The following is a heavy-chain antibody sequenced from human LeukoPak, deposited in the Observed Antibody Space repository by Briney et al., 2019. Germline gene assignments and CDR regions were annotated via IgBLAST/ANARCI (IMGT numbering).Heavy chain of an antibody. CDR2: IKQDGSEK. CDR3: ARTNWGVEQ. J-gene: IGHJ4*02. CDR1: GFTFSHYR. Sequence: GGSLRLSCAASGFTFSHYRMTWVRQAPGKGLEWVANIKQDGSEKYYVDSVKGRFTISRDNAKNSLYLQMNNLGAEDTAVYYCARTNWGVEQWGQGTVVSVSS. D-gene: IGHD7-27*01. V-gene: IGHV3-7*01.